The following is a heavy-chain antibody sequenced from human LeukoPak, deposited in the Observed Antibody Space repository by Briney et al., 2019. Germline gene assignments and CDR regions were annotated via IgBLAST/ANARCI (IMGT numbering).Heavy chain of an antibody. CDR2: ISDSGSTV. CDR1: GFTFSSYS. J-gene: IGHJ4*02. CDR3: ARRYGGYGDY. D-gene: IGHD4-17*01. V-gene: IGHV3-48*04. Sequence: GGSLRLSCAASGFTFSSYSMNWVRQAPGKGLEWVSYISDSGSTVYYADSVKGRFTISRDNAKNSLYLQMNSLRAEDTALYYCARRYGGYGDYWGQGTLVTVSS.